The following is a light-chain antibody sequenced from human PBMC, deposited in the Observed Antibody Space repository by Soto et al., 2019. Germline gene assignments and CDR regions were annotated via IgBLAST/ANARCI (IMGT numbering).Light chain of an antibody. V-gene: IGLV2-8*01. CDR2: EVS. CDR1: SSDVGGYNY. Sequence: QSALTQPPSASGYPGQSVTISCTGTSSDVGGYNYVSWYQQHPGKAPKLMIYEVSKRPSGVPDRFSGSKSGNTASLTVSGLQAEDEADYYCSSFAGSNPPWVFGGGTKLTVL. J-gene: IGLJ3*02. CDR3: SSFAGSNPPWV.